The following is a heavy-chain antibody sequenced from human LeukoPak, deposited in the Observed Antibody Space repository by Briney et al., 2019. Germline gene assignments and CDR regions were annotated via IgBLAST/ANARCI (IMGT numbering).Heavy chain of an antibody. D-gene: IGHD3-10*01. CDR1: GYMFTSYD. CDR2: MNPDRGKK. V-gene: IGHV1-8*01. Sequence: GASVNVSCKASGYMFTSYDINWVRQATGQGLEWMGWMNPDRGKKGQAQKFQGRITMTRNTSISTAYMELSSLGPEDTAVYYCAKYKGGDYIDSGKRYYLDHWGQGTPVTVSS. J-gene: IGHJ4*02. CDR3: AKYKGGDYIDSGKRYYLDH.